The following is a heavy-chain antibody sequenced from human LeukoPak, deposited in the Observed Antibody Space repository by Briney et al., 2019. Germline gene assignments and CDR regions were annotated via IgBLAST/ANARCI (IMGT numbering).Heavy chain of an antibody. CDR3: ARLIASAADY. J-gene: IGHJ4*02. CDR2: INHSGST. D-gene: IGHD6-13*01. Sequence: SETLSLTCAVYGGSFSGYYWSWIRQPPGKGLEWIGEINHSGSTNYNPSLKSRVTISVDTSMNQFSLKLSSVTAADTAVYYCARLIASAADYWGQGTLVTVSS. CDR1: GGSFSGYY. V-gene: IGHV4-34*01.